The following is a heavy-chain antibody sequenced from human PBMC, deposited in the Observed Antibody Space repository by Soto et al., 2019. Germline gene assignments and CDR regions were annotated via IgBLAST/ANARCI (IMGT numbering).Heavy chain of an antibody. CDR2: IWYDGSNK. J-gene: IGHJ6*02. V-gene: IGHV3-33*01. Sequence: QVQLVESGGGVVQSGRSLRLSCAASGFTFSSYGMHWVRQAPGKGLEWVAVIWYDGSNKYYADSVKGRFTISRDNSKNTLYLQMNSLRAEDTAVYYCARGDIVVVYGMDVWGQGTTVTVSS. CDR3: ARGDIVVVYGMDV. D-gene: IGHD2-15*01. CDR1: GFTFSSYG.